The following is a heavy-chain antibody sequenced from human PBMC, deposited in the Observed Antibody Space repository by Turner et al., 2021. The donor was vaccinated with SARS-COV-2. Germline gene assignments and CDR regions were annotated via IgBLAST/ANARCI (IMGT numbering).Heavy chain of an antibody. CDR3: AREGSALDY. CDR1: GDTFRNYA. V-gene: IGHV1-69*04. CDR2: IVPTCSRT. Sequence: VQLVQSGAEVKKPGSSVKVSCKASGDTFRNYAITWVRQAPGQGLEWMGRIVPTCSRTNYAQDFQGRVTITADKSSNTLNMELSSLRSDDTAVYYCAREGSALDYWGQGTLVTVSS. J-gene: IGHJ4*02.